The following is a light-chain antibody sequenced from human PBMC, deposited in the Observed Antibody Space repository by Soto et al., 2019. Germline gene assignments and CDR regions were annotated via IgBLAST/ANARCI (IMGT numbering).Light chain of an antibody. V-gene: IGLV2-8*01. Sequence: QSALTQPPSASGSPGQSVTIYCTGTSSDVGDYNYVSWYQQHPGKAPKLMIYEVSKRPSGVPDRFSGSKSGNTASLTVSGLQAEDEADYYCSSYAGKGVFGGGTKVTVL. J-gene: IGLJ2*01. CDR1: SSDVGDYNY. CDR2: EVS. CDR3: SSYAGKGV.